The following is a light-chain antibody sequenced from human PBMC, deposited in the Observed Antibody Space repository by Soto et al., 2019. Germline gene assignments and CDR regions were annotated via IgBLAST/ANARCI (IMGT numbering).Light chain of an antibody. J-gene: IGKJ2*01. CDR1: QSISNNY. Sequence: DIVLTQSPGTLSLSPGEAATLSCRASQSISNNYLAWYQQQPGQAPRLVIHGASSRATDIPDRFSGSGSGTDFTLTISRLEPEDFAVYYCQQYVTSPYPFGQGTKLEI. CDR3: QQYVTSPYP. V-gene: IGKV3-20*01. CDR2: GAS.